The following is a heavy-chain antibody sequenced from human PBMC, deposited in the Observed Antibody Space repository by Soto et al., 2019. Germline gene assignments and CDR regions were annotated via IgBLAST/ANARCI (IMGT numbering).Heavy chain of an antibody. V-gene: IGHV1-69*01. J-gene: IGHJ6*01. CDR1: GGTFSSYA. CDR3: ARDSWLRNYYYYYGMDV. D-gene: IGHD5-12*01. Sequence: QVQLVQSGAEVKKPGSSVKVSCKASGGTFSSYAISWVRQAPGQGLEWMGGISPIFGTANYAQKFQGRVTITADESTSTAYMELSSLRSEDTAVYYCARDSWLRNYYYYYGMDVWGQGTTVTVSS. CDR2: ISPIFGTA.